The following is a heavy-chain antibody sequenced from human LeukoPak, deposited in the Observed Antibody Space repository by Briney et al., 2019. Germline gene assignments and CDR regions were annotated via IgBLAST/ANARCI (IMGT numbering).Heavy chain of an antibody. CDR2: ISGSGDNT. J-gene: IGHJ4*02. D-gene: IGHD3-16*01. CDR3: AGGAGWLIDY. CDR1: GFTFSSYA. V-gene: IGHV3-23*01. Sequence: GGSLRLSCAASGFTFSSYAMSWVRQAPGKGLEWVSGISGSGDNTYYADSVKGRFTISRDNAKNSLFLQMDSLRAEDTAVYYCAGGAGWLIDYWGQGTLVTVSS.